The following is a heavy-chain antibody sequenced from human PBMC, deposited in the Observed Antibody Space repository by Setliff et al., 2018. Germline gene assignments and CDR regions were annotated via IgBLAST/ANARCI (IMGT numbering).Heavy chain of an antibody. V-gene: IGHV4-4*07. CDR2: IYTSGST. Sequence: SETLSLTCTASGGSISSYYWSWIRQSAGKGLEWIGRIYTSGSTNYNPSLKSRVTMSVDTSKNQFSLKLSSVTAADTAVYYCAREKGNREAPELRGLYYYYMDVWGKGTTVTVSS. J-gene: IGHJ6*03. CDR1: GGSISSYY. D-gene: IGHD3-10*01. CDR3: AREKGNREAPELRGLYYYYMDV.